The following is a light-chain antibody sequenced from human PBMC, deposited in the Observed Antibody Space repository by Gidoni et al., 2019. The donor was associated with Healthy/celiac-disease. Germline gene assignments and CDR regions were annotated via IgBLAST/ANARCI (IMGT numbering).Light chain of an antibody. CDR1: QSVSSSY. J-gene: IGKJ4*01. CDR2: GAS. V-gene: IGKV3-20*01. Sequence: ELVLTQSPGTLSLSPGERATLSCRASQSVSSSYLAWYQQKPGQAPRLLIYGASSRATGIPDRFSGSGSGTDFTLNISRLEPEDFAVYYCQQYGSSPPLTFGGGTKVEIK. CDR3: QQYGSSPPLT.